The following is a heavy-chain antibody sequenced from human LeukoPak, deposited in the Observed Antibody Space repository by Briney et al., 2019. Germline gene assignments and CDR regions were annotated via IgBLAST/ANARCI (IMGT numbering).Heavy chain of an antibody. CDR2: IYYSGTT. Sequence: PSETLSLPCTVSGDSINSGGYYWTWIRQHPGKGLEWIGYIYYSGTTYCNPSLKSRVTISVDTSKNQFSLNLSSLTAADTAVYYCARGGYDSSGSSVYYFDYWGQGTLVTVSS. CDR1: GDSINSGGYY. D-gene: IGHD3-22*01. J-gene: IGHJ4*02. CDR3: ARGGYDSSGSSVYYFDY. V-gene: IGHV4-31*03.